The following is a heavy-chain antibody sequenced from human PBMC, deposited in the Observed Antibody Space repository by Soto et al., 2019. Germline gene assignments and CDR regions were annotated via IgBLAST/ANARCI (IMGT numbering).Heavy chain of an antibody. D-gene: IGHD2-15*01. CDR1: GGSISSYY. CDR3: ARRYGGNLDY. CDR2: IYYSGST. Sequence: QVQLQESGPGLVKPSETLSLTCTVSGGSISSYYWTWIRQPPGKGLEWIGYIYYSGSTNYNPSLKSRVTISVDTSKNQFSLKLSSVTAAETALYYCARRYGGNLDYWGQGTLVTVSS. V-gene: IGHV4-59*08. J-gene: IGHJ4*02.